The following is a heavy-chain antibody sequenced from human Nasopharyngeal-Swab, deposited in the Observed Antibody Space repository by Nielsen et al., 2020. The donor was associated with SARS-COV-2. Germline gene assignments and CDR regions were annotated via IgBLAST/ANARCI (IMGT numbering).Heavy chain of an antibody. J-gene: IGHJ5*02. CDR1: GYTFTSYA. Sequence: ASVKVSCKASGYTFTSYAMHWVRQAPGQRLEWMGWINAGNSNTKYSQKFQGRVTITRDTSASTAYMELSSLRSEDTAVYYCARALTTVTIGWFDPWGQGTLVTVSS. CDR2: INAGNSNT. D-gene: IGHD4-17*01. CDR3: ARALTTVTIGWFDP. V-gene: IGHV1-3*01.